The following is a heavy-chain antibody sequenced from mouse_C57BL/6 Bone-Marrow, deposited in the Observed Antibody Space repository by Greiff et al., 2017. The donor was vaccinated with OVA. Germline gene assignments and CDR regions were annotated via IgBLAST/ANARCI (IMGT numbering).Heavy chain of an antibody. CDR1: GYSITSGYY. J-gene: IGHJ4*01. CDR3: ARGGDYDPSYAMDY. Sequence: EVQLVESGPGLVKPSQSLSLTCSVTGYSITSGYYWNWIRQFPGNKLEWMGYISYDGSNNYNPSLKNRISITRDTSKNQFFLKLNSVTTEDTATYYCARGGDYDPSYAMDYWGQGTSVTVSS. D-gene: IGHD2-4*01. CDR2: ISYDGSN. V-gene: IGHV3-6*01.